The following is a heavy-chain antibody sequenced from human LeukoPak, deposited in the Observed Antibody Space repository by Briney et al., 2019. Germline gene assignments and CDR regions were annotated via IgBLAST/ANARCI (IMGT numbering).Heavy chain of an antibody. V-gene: IGHV4-61*01. CDR2: IYYSGST. D-gene: IGHD5-18*01. J-gene: IGHJ4*02. CDR3: ARGDRRYGIDY. Sequence: PSETLSLTCTVSGGSVSSGSYYWSWIRQPPGKGLEWIGYIYYSGSTNYNPSLKSRVTISVDTSKNQFSLKLSSVTAADTAVYYCARGDRRYGIDYWGQGTLVTVSS. CDR1: GGSVSSGSYY.